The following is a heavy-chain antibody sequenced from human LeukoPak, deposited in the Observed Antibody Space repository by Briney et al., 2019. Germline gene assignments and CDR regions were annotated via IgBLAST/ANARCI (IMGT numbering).Heavy chain of an antibody. CDR3: ARRTTITANGAFDI. D-gene: IGHD5-18*01. V-gene: IGHV4-59*01. Sequence: SETLSLTCTVSGASISSYYWTWIRQPPGKGLEWIGYIFYSGNTNYNPSLKSRVTMSLDTSKNHFSLKLSSVTAADTGVYYCARRTTITANGAFDIWGQGTMVTVSS. CDR1: GASISSYY. CDR2: IFYSGNT. J-gene: IGHJ3*02.